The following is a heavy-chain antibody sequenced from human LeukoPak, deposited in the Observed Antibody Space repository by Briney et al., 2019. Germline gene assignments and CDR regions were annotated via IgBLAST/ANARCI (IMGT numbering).Heavy chain of an antibody. Sequence: ASVKVSCKASGYTFTGYYIHWVRQAPGQGLEWMGWINPNNGGTNYAQNFQGRVTMTRDTSISTAYMELSSLRSEDTAVYYCARGSRYSSSWYPPEYFQHWGQGTLVTVSS. D-gene: IGHD6-13*01. CDR2: INPNNGGT. V-gene: IGHV1-2*02. CDR3: ARGSRYSSSWYPPEYFQH. CDR1: GYTFTGYY. J-gene: IGHJ1*01.